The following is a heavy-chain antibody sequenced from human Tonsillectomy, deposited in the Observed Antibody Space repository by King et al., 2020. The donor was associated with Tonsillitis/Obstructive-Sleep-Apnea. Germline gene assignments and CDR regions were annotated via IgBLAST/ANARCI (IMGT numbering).Heavy chain of an antibody. CDR1: GYTFTSYY. CDR3: ARDADPSTIFGVVKCPDY. V-gene: IGHV1-46*01. CDR2: INPSGGST. D-gene: IGHD3-3*01. Sequence: QLVQSGAEVKKPGASVKVSCKASGYTFTSYYMHWVRQAPGQGLEWMGIINPSGGSTSYAQKFQGRVTMTRDTSTSTVYMELSSLRSEDTAVYYCARDADPSTIFGVVKCPDYWGQGTLVTVSS. J-gene: IGHJ4*02.